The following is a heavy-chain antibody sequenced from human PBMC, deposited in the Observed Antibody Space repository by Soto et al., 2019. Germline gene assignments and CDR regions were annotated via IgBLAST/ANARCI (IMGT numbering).Heavy chain of an antibody. Sequence: EVQLLESGGGLVQPGGSLRLSCAASGFTFSSFTMTWVRQAPGKGLEWVSALTGSGDSTYYADSVKGRFTISRDNSKNTRYLQMNRLRADDTALYYCAKGTAVTTGDMAYWGQGTLVTVSS. D-gene: IGHD4-17*01. J-gene: IGHJ4*02. V-gene: IGHV3-23*01. CDR3: AKGTAVTTGDMAY. CDR2: LTGSGDST. CDR1: GFTFSSFT.